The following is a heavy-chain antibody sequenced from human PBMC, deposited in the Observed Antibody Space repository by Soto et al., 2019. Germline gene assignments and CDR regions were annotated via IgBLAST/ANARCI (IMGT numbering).Heavy chain of an antibody. CDR1: GASISSVDHY. CDR2: IYYSGST. J-gene: IGHJ6*02. D-gene: IGHD4-4*01. CDR3: ARDTISGDDYIISMDV. V-gene: IGHV4-30-4*01. Sequence: QVQLQESGPGLVKPSQTLSLICTVSGASISSVDHYWNWIRQTPGKGLEWIGYIYYSGSTYYNPSLKNRVTISVDTSRNQFSLKVNSVTAADTAVYYCARDTISGDDYIISMDVWGQGTTVTVS.